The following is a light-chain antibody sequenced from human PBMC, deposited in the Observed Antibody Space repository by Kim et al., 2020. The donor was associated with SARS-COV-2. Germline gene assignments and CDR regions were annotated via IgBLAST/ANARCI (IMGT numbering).Light chain of an antibody. V-gene: IGKV4-1*01. Sequence: DIVMTQYPDSLAVSLGERATINCKSSQSVLYSSNNKNYLAWYQQKPGQPPKLLIYWASTRESGVPDRFSGSGSGTDFTLTISSLQAEDVAVYYCQQYYSRYTFGQGTKLEI. J-gene: IGKJ2*01. CDR3: QQYYSRYT. CDR2: WAS. CDR1: QSVLYSSNNKNY.